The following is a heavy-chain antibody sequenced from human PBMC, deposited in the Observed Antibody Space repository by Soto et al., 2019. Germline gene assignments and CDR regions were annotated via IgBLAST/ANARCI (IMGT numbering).Heavy chain of an antibody. J-gene: IGHJ4*02. CDR2: ISYDGSNK. CDR3: ARSTMTVVVNDFDY. Sequence: PGGSLRLSSAAARFTCRSYAMHWVRQAPGKGLEWVAVISYDGSNKYYADSAKGRFTISRDNSESTLYLQMNSLRAEDTAVYYCARSTMTVVVNDFDYWGQGTLVTVSS. V-gene: IGHV3-30-3*01. CDR1: RFTCRSYA. D-gene: IGHD3-22*01.